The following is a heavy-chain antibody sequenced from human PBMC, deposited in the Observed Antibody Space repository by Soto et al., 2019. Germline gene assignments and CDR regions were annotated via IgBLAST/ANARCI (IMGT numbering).Heavy chain of an antibody. CDR1: GRSISSSSYY. CDR3: ARRGYYAISAFDI. Sequence: SETLSLTCTDSGRSISSSSYYWGWIRQPPGKGLEWIGSIYYSGSTYYNPSLKSRVTISVDTSKNQFSLKLSSVTAADTAVYYCARRGYYAISAFDIWGKGTMVTVSS. CDR2: IYYSGST. D-gene: IGHD2-8*01. V-gene: IGHV4-39*01. J-gene: IGHJ3*02.